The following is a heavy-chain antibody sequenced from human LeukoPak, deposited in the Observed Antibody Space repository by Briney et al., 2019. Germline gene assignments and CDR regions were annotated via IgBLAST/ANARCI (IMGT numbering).Heavy chain of an antibody. Sequence: SETLSLTCAVCGGSISSGGDSGSWIWQPPGKGLEWNGYIYQSGRTYYNPSLKSRVTISVHRSKNQFYLKLSSVTAADTAVYYCARGYCSGGSCYLGRNWFGPWGQGTLVTVSS. CDR2: IYQSGRT. V-gene: IGHV4-30-2*01. CDR1: GGSISSGGDS. D-gene: IGHD2-15*01. CDR3: ARGYCSGGSCYLGRNWFGP. J-gene: IGHJ5*02.